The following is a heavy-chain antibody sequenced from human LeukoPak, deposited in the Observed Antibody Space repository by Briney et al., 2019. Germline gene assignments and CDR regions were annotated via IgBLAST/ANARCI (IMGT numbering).Heavy chain of an antibody. CDR3: AKDGSSGYSYWFDP. Sequence: GGSLRLSCAASGFTFSSYAMSWVRQAPGKGLEWVSAISGSGGSTYYADSVKGRFTISRDNSKNTLYLQMNSLRAEDTAVYYCAKDGSSGYSYWFDPWGQGTLVTVSP. CDR1: GFTFSSYA. D-gene: IGHD3-22*01. CDR2: ISGSGGST. J-gene: IGHJ5*02. V-gene: IGHV3-23*01.